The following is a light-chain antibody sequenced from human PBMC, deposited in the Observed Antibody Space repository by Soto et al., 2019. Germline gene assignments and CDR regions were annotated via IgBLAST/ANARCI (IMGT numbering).Light chain of an antibody. CDR2: EDN. Sequence: NFMLTQPHSVSESPGKTVTISCTRSSGSIASNYVQWYQQPPGSAPTTVIYEDNQRPSGVPDRFSGSIDSASNSASLTISGLKTEYEADYYCQSYDSSSWVFGGGTKLTVL. J-gene: IGLJ3*02. V-gene: IGLV6-57*03. CDR1: SGSIASNY. CDR3: QSYDSSSWV.